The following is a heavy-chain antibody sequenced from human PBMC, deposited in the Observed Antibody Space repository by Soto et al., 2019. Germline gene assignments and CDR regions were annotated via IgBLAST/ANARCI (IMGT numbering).Heavy chain of an antibody. CDR2: ISTSGNTI. CDR1: GFTLSHYE. V-gene: IGHV3-48*03. J-gene: IGHJ4*02. Sequence: AQLVESGGGLVQPGGSLRLSCAASGFTLSHYEMNWVRQAPGKGLEWVSYISTSGNTIYYADSVKGRFTISRDSAKNSLYLQMNSLRAEDTAVYYCARELISAYYFDYWGQGTQVTVSS. CDR3: ARELISAYYFDY. D-gene: IGHD3-10*01.